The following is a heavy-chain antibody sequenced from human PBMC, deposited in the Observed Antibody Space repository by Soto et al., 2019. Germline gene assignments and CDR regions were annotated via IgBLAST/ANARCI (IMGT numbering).Heavy chain of an antibody. V-gene: IGHV4-30-4*01. CDR3: ARAAGPYYYGVDV. CDR2: IYYSGST. CDR1: GGSIKNGDYY. D-gene: IGHD6-19*01. J-gene: IGHJ6*02. Sequence: QVQLQESGPGLVKPSQTLSLSCSVSGGSIKNGDYYWRWIRQPPGKGLEWFGVIYYSGSTSYNPPLKSRVTLSVDTSYNQFSLMLNSVTAADTAVYYCARAAGPYYYGVDVWGQGTTVIVSS.